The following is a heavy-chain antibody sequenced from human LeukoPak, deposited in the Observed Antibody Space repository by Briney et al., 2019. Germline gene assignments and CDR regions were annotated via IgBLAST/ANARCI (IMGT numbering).Heavy chain of an antibody. D-gene: IGHD6-19*01. V-gene: IGHV4-38-2*02. CDR2: SYHTGNT. Sequence: PSETLSLTCTVSDDSISSDYYWAWIRQSPGKGLEWIGSSYHTGNTYYNPSLKSRVSISLDTSKNQFSLKLRSVTAADTAAYYCARKGTQWLGPGFDYWGQGTLVTVSS. J-gene: IGHJ4*02. CDR3: ARKGTQWLGPGFDY. CDR1: DDSISSDYY.